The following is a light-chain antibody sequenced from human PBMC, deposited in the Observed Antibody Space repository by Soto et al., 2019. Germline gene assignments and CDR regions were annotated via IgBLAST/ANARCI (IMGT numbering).Light chain of an antibody. CDR3: ISYAGSNNV. CDR2: EVS. CDR1: SSDVGSYDY. Sequence: QSALTQPPSASGSPGQSVTISCTGTSSDVGSYDYVSWYQQHPGKAPKLMIYEVSKRPSGVPDRFSGSKSGNTASLTVSGLQAEDEADYYCISYAGSNNVFGTGTKVTVL. J-gene: IGLJ1*01. V-gene: IGLV2-8*01.